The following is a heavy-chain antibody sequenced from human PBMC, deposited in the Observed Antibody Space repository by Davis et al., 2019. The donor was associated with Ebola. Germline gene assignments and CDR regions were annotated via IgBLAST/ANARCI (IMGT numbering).Heavy chain of an antibody. CDR2: ISYDGSNK. D-gene: IGHD6-13*01. Sequence: SLKISCAASGFTFSSYGMHWVRQAPGKGLEWVAVISYDGSNKYYADSVKGRFTISRDNSKNTLYLQMNSLRAEDTAVYYCAEQQLLDWGQGTLVTVSS. J-gene: IGHJ4*02. CDR3: AEQQLLD. V-gene: IGHV3-30*03. CDR1: GFTFSSYG.